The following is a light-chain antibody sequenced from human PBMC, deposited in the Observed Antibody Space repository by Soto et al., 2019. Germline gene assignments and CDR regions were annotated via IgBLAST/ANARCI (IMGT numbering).Light chain of an antibody. Sequence: DIQLTQSPSFLSASVGDRVTITCRASQGSNNYLAWYQQQPGKAPKLLIYAASTLQSGVPSRFSGSGSGTEFTLTITTLQPEDFATDDCQHHDSYPPTFGGGTKVEIK. CDR3: QHHDSYPPT. CDR2: AAS. V-gene: IGKV1-9*01. CDR1: QGSNNY. J-gene: IGKJ4*01.